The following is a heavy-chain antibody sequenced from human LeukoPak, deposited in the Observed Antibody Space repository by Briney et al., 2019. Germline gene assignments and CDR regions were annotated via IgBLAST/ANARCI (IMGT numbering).Heavy chain of an antibody. J-gene: IGHJ5*02. Sequence: SETLSLTCTVSGGSISRYYWSWTRQPPGKGLEWIGYIYDSGSTNYNPSLKSRVTISVDTSKNQFSLKLSSVTAADTAVYYCARHGSSRSPFYPWGQGTLVIVSS. CDR2: IYDSGST. CDR1: GGSISRYY. D-gene: IGHD6-13*01. CDR3: ARHGSSRSPFYP. V-gene: IGHV4-59*08.